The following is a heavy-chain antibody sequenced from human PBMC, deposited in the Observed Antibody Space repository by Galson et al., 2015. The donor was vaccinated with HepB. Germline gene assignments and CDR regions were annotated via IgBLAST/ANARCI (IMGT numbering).Heavy chain of an antibody. CDR3: VTVSLSGYPHGGGYYFDY. D-gene: IGHD3-9*01. CDR1: GFTFSSYA. CDR2: ISSNGGST. Sequence: SLRLSCAASGFTFSSYAMHWVRQAPGKGLEYVSAISSNGGSTYYADSVKGRFTISRDNSKNTLYLQMSSLRAEDTAVYYCVTVSLSGYPHGGGYYFDYWGQGTLVTVSS. J-gene: IGHJ4*02. V-gene: IGHV3-64D*06.